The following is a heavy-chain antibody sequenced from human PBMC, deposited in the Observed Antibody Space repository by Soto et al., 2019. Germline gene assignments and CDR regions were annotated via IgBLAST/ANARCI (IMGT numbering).Heavy chain of an antibody. Sequence: VQLVESGGGVVQPGRSLRLSCAASGYTFSDYAMHWVRQAPGKGLEWVAVVSHDGRNTHYADSVKGRFTISRDSSKNTVSLEMTSLRAEDTAVYYCAMGGRQWLVTSDFNYWGQGSLVTVSS. D-gene: IGHD6-19*01. CDR2: VSHDGRNT. J-gene: IGHJ4*02. CDR3: AMGGRQWLVTSDFNY. V-gene: IGHV3-30*03. CDR1: GYTFSDYA.